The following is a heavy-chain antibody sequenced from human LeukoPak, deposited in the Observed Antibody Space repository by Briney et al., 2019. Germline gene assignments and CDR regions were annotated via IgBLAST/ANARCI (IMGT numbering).Heavy chain of an antibody. V-gene: IGHV1-18*01. D-gene: IGHD1-7*01. Sequence: GASVKVSCKASGYSFSSYGFGWVRQAPGQGLEWMGWINTYNGHTNYTQTLQGRVTMTTDTSTSTAYMELRNLRPDDTAVYFCARDPRITGTTAYYFDYWGQGTLVTVSS. CDR2: INTYNGHT. CDR1: GYSFSSYG. J-gene: IGHJ4*02. CDR3: ARDPRITGTTAYYFDY.